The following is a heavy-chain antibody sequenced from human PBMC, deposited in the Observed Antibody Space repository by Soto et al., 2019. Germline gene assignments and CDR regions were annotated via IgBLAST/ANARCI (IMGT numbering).Heavy chain of an antibody. Sequence: SVKVSCKASGATFSSYAISWVRQAPGQGLEWMGGIIPIFGTANYAQKFQGRVTITADESTSTAYMELSSLRSEDTAVYYCASPHPSALLDYYDSSGYYYWGQGTLVTVS. V-gene: IGHV1-69*13. CDR2: IIPIFGTA. CDR1: GATFSSYA. CDR3: ASPHPSALLDYYDSSGYYY. J-gene: IGHJ4*02. D-gene: IGHD3-22*01.